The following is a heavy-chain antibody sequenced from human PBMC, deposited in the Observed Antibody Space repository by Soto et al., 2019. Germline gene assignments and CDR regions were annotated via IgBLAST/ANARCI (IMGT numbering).Heavy chain of an antibody. Sequence: SETLSLTCTVSGGSISSSSYYWGWIRQPPGKGLELIGCIYYSGSTYSTPSLKSRVTISVDTYKNQFSLKLSSVPAADTAFYYCARRVGIAARAHYQYGMHXWGQATTVTVS. J-gene: IGHJ6*02. V-gene: IGHV4-39*01. CDR1: GGSISSSSYY. CDR2: IYYSGST. CDR3: ARRVGIAARAHYQYGMHX. D-gene: IGHD6-6*01.